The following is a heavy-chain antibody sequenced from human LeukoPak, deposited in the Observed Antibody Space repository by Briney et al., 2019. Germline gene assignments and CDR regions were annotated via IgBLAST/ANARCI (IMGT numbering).Heavy chain of an antibody. CDR1: GFTFSSYW. D-gene: IGHD3-3*01. Sequence: GGSLRLSCAASGFTFSSYWMSWVRQVPGKGLEWVANIKQDGSEKYYVDSVKGRFTISRDNAKNSLYLQMNRLRAEDTAVYYCAREVYDFWSGYRLYYFDYWGQGTLVTVSS. V-gene: IGHV3-7*01. CDR3: AREVYDFWSGYRLYYFDY. J-gene: IGHJ4*02. CDR2: IKQDGSEK.